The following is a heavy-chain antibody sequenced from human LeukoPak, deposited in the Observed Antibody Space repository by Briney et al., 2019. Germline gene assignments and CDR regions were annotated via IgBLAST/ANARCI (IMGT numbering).Heavy chain of an antibody. CDR2: ISGSGGST. D-gene: IGHD3-10*01. J-gene: IGHJ4*02. CDR1: GFTFSSYA. CDR3: ATADQLLWFGELSYYFDY. Sequence: PGGSLRLSCAASGFTFSSYAMSWVRQAPGKGLEWVSAISGSGGSTYYADSVKGRFTISRDNSKNTLYLQMNGLRAEDTAVYYCATADQLLWFGELSYYFDYWGQGTLVTVSS. V-gene: IGHV3-23*01.